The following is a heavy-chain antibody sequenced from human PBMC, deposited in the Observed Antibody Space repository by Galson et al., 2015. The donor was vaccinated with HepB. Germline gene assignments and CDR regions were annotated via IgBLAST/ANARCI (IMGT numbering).Heavy chain of an antibody. CDR3: ARARYSSSPPDY. J-gene: IGHJ4*02. V-gene: IGHV1-18*04. CDR1: GYTFTSYG. CDR2: ISAYNGNT. D-gene: IGHD6-6*01. Sequence: SVKVSCKASGYTFTSYGISWVRQAPGQGLEWMGWISAYNGNTNYAQKVQGRVTMTTDTSTTTAYMDLRSLRSDDTAVYYCARARYSSSPPDYWGQGTLVTVSS.